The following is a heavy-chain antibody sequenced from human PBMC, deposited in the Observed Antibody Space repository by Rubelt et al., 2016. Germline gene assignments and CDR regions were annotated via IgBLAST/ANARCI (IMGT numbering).Heavy chain of an antibody. V-gene: IGHV4-59*01. CDR1: GGSISDNY. Sequence: QVQLQESGPGLVKPSETLSLTCTFSGGSISDNYWSWIRHLPGKGLEWIGCVYYSGTTIYNPSLKSRVSKTVATSKTQFSLRLISVTAADTAVYFCARDLGNGYQNPHGMDVWGQGTTVTVSS. CDR3: ARDLGNGYQNPHGMDV. J-gene: IGHJ6*02. CDR2: VYYSGTT. D-gene: IGHD5-18*01.